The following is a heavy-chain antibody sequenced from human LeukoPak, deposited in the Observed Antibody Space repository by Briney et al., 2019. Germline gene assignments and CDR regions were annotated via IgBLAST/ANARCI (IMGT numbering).Heavy chain of an antibody. J-gene: IGHJ3*02. CDR2: IYTSGST. Sequence: SETLSLTCTVSGGSINSYYWSWIRQPAGKGLEWIGRIYTSGSTNYNPSLKSRVTMSVDTSKNQFSLKLSSVTAADTPVYYCARGGRHSDRFTDAFDIWGQGTMVTVSS. D-gene: IGHD3-3*01. V-gene: IGHV4-4*07. CDR1: GGSINSYY. CDR3: ARGGRHSDRFTDAFDI.